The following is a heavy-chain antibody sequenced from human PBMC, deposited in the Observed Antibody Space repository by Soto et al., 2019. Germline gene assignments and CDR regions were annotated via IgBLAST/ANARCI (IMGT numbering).Heavy chain of an antibody. V-gene: IGHV4-39*07. CDR2: IYYSGTT. Sequence: SETLSLTCTVSGVSISSGDYYWSWIRQPPGKGLEWIGSIYYSGTTYYNPSLKSRVTISVDRSKNQFSLKLSSVTAADTAVYYCARRYSYGHFDYWGQGTLVTVSS. J-gene: IGHJ4*02. CDR3: ARRYSYGHFDY. D-gene: IGHD5-18*01. CDR1: GVSISSGDYY.